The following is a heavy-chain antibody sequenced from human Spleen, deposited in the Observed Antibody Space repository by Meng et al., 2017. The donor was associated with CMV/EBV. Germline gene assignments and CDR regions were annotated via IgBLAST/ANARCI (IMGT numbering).Heavy chain of an antibody. CDR3: ARTSADGARKLERGLDV. J-gene: IGHJ6*02. CDR1: GYIFTGYY. Sequence: ASVKVSCKTSGYIFTGYYVHWVRQVPGQGPEWMGWVNPNSGGTNYAQKFRGRVTMTRDTSITTVYMELSSLTSDDTAVYYCARTSADGARKLERGLDVWGQGTTVTVSS. D-gene: IGHD3-3*01. CDR2: VNPNSGGT. V-gene: IGHV1-2*02.